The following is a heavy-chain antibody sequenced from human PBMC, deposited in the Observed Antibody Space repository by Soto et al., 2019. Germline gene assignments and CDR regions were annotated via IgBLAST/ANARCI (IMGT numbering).Heavy chain of an antibody. CDR1: GGSFSSPRYY. J-gene: IGHJ4*02. Sequence: SETLSLTCTVSGGSFSSPRYYWGWVRQPPGKGPEWIATIYHSGSTYYNPSLKSRLTLSIDTSKNQFSLNLTSVTAADTAVYYCESVNREGEAGRHFFDTWGQGTLVTVSS. D-gene: IGHD6-13*01. CDR3: ESVNREGEAGRHFFDT. CDR2: IYHSGST. V-gene: IGHV4-39*01.